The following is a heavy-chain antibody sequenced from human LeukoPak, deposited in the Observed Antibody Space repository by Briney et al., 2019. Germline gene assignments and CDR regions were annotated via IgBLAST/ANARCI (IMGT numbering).Heavy chain of an antibody. J-gene: IGHJ4*02. CDR3: AKGGRYCSGGNCYFFDY. D-gene: IGHD2-15*01. V-gene: IGHV3-74*01. CDR2: INSAGSST. CDR1: GFTFRSYW. Sequence: GGSLRLSCAASGFTFRSYWMHWVRQAPGKGLVWVSRINSAGSSTTYADSVKGRFTISRDNSKTTLYLQMNSLRADDTAVYYCAKGGRYCSGGNCYFFDYWGQGTLVTVSS.